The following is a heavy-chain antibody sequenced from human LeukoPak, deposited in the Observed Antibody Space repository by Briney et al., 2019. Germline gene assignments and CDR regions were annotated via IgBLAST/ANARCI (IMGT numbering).Heavy chain of an antibody. CDR1: RYTFTDYY. J-gene: IGHJ5*02. Sequence: ASVKVSCKTSRYTFTDYYIHWVRQAPGQGLEWMGWISAYNGNTNYAQKLQGRVTMTTDTSTSTAYMELRSLRSDDTAVYYCARGDFDWLWDPWGQGTLVTVSS. V-gene: IGHV1-18*04. CDR3: ARGDFDWLWDP. D-gene: IGHD3-9*01. CDR2: ISAYNGNT.